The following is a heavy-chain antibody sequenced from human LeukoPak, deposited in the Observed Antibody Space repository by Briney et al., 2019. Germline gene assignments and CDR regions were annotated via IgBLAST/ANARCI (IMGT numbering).Heavy chain of an antibody. CDR2: IYCSGST. Sequence: SETLSLTCTVSVRPISSYHLSWIPQPPGGGLEGIGYIYCSGSTNYNPSLKSRVTISVDTSKHQFSLKLSSVTAADTAVYYCARGAPGIAAAVGAFDIWGQGTMVTVSS. CDR1: VRPISSYH. J-gene: IGHJ3*02. V-gene: IGHV4-59*01. D-gene: IGHD6-13*01. CDR3: ARGAPGIAAAVGAFDI.